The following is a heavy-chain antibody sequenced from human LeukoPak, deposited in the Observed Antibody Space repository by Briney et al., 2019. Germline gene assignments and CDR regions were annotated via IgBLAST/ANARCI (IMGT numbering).Heavy chain of an antibody. CDR1: GYTFTSYY. Sequence: ASVKVSCKASGYTFTSYYMHWVRQAPGQGLEWMGIINPSGGSTSYAQKFQGRVTMTRDMSTSTVYMELRSLRSDDTAVYYCARERRSYYYYYMDVWGKGTTVTVSS. CDR3: ARERRSYYYYYMDV. CDR2: INPSGGST. V-gene: IGHV1-46*01. J-gene: IGHJ6*03.